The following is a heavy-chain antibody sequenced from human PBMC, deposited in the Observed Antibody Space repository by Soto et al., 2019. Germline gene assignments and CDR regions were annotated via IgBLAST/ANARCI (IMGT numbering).Heavy chain of an antibody. J-gene: IGHJ4*02. CDR1: GYTLTSYA. D-gene: IGHD5-12*01. CDR2: INGVIGNT. Sequence: QVQLVQSGAEVKKPGASVKVSCKASGYTLTSYAMHWVRQAPGQRLEWMGWINGVIGNTKYSQKFQGRVTITRDTSASRGYREVSSLRSEDTAVDYCGRGFGYSNSEVDYWGQGTLVTVSS. CDR3: GRGFGYSNSEVDY. V-gene: IGHV1-3*01.